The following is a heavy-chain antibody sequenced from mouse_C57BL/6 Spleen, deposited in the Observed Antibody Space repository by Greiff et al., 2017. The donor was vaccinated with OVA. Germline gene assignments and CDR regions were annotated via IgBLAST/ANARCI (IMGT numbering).Heavy chain of an antibody. Sequence: VQLQQPGAELVRPGSSVKLSCKASGYTFTSYWMDWVKQRPGQGLEWIGNIYPSDSETHYNQKFKDKATLTVDKSSSTAYMQLSSLTSEDSAVYYCARAGYGNCFAYWGQGTLVTVTA. CDR3: ARAGYGNCFAY. V-gene: IGHV1-61*01. CDR2: IYPSDSET. D-gene: IGHD2-1*01. J-gene: IGHJ3*01. CDR1: GYTFTSYW.